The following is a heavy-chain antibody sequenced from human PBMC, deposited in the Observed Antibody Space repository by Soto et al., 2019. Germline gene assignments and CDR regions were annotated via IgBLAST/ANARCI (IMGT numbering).Heavy chain of an antibody. Sequence: QLQLQESGPGLVKPSETLSLTCTVSGGSISSSSYYWGWIRQPPGKGLGWIGSIYYSGSTYYNPSRKSRVIRSVDTTKNQFSLKLSFVTAADPAVYYCASHWGGYSGDEMTKNYYYYYIDVWGKGTTVTVSS. V-gene: IGHV4-39*01. D-gene: IGHD5-12*01. CDR2: IYYSGST. CDR1: GGSISSSSYY. J-gene: IGHJ6*03. CDR3: ASHWGGYSGDEMTKNYYYYYIDV.